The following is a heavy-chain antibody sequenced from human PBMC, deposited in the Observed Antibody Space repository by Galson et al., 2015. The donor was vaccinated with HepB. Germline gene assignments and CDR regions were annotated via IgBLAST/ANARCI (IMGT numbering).Heavy chain of an antibody. J-gene: IGHJ3*02. CDR1: TYSFTSNW. D-gene: IGHD1-1*01. V-gene: IGHV5-10-1*01. CDR3: ARPVWYSEIYGGAFEI. Sequence: QSGAEVTKPGESLRISCNGSTYSFTSNWITWVRQMPGKGLEWMGRIDPSGSYTNVSPSFQGHVTISVDKSSRTAYLQWSSLRASDTAMYYCARPVWYSEIYGGAFEIWGQGTMVTVSS. CDR2: IDPSGSYT.